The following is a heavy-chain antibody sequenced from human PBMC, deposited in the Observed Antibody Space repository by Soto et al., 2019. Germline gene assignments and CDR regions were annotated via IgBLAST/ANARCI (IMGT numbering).Heavy chain of an antibody. D-gene: IGHD3-22*01. J-gene: IGHJ4*02. CDR2: IYYSGST. CDR1: GGSISSGGYY. Sequence: PSETLCLTCTVSGGSISSGGYYWSWIRQHPGKGLEWIGYIYYSGSTYYNPSLKSRVTISVDTSKNQFSLKLSSVTAADTAVYYCARSRGYDSSGYPHWWGQGTLVTVSS. CDR3: ARSRGYDSSGYPHW. V-gene: IGHV4-31*03.